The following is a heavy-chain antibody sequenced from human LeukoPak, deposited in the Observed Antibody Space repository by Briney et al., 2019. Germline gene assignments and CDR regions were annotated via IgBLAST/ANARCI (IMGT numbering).Heavy chain of an antibody. CDR2: ISNNGGTT. CDR3: VKDTGYSYGSGDY. V-gene: IGHV3-64D*09. D-gene: IGHD5-18*01. J-gene: IGHJ4*02. Sequence: GGSLRLSCAASGLTFSGFWIHWVRQAPGKGLEYVSGISNNGGTTYYADSVKGRFTISRDNVKNTAYLQMGSLRAEDTAVYHCVKDTGYSYGSGDYWGQGTLVTVSS. CDR1: GLTFSGFW.